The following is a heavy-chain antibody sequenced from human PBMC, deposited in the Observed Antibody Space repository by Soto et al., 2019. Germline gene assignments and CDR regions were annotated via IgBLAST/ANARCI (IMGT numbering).Heavy chain of an antibody. J-gene: IGHJ4*02. CDR3: ARESNLGYGDY. D-gene: IGHD2-8*01. CDR1: GLTFSSYG. Sequence: QVQLVESGGGVVQPGRSLRLSCAASGLTFSSYGMHWVRQAPGKGLEWVAVIWYDGSNKYYADSVKGRFTISRDNPKNTLYLQMNSLRAEDTAVYYCARESNLGYGDYWGQGTLVTVSS. V-gene: IGHV3-33*01. CDR2: IWYDGSNK.